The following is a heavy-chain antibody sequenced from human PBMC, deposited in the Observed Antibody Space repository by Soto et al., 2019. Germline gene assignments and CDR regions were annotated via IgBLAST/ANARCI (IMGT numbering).Heavy chain of an antibody. CDR2: IYYSGST. D-gene: IGHD6-6*01. CDR3: AMTEYSSSSFVFDY. Sequence: WNNKPPGKGLEWIGSIYYSGSTYYNPSLKSRVTISVDTSKNQFSLKLSSVTAADTAVYYCAMTEYSSSSFVFDYWGQGTLVTVSS. J-gene: IGHJ4*02. V-gene: IGHV4-39*01.